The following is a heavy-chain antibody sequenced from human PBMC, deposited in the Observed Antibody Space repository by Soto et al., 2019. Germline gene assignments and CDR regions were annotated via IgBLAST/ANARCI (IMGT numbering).Heavy chain of an antibody. CDR3: ARVMITFGGGASAFDI. D-gene: IGHD3-16*01. J-gene: IGHJ3*02. CDR1: GGSISSYY. V-gene: IGHV4-59*01. CDR2: IYYSGST. Sequence: SETLSLTCTVSGGSISSYYWSWIRQPPGKGLEWIGYIYYSGSTNYNPSLKSRVTISVDTSKNQFSLKLSSLTAADTAVYYCARVMITFGGGASAFDIWGQGTVVTVSS.